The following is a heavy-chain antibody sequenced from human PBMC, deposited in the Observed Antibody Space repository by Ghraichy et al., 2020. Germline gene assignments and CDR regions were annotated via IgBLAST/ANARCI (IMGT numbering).Heavy chain of an antibody. V-gene: IGHV5-51*01. D-gene: IGHD2-21*01. CDR2: IYPGDSDT. CDR1: GYSFTTYW. J-gene: IGHJ5*02. CDR3: ARRKGSTNYYGGGWFDP. Sequence: GESLNISCKGSGYSFTTYWIAWVRQMPGKGLEWMGIIYPGDSDTRYSPSFQGQVTISADKSISTAYLQWSSLKASDTAMYYCARRKGSTNYYGGGWFDPWGQGTLVTVSS.